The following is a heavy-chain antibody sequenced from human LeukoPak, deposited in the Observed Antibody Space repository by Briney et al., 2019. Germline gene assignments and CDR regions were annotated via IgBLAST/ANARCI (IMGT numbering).Heavy chain of an antibody. V-gene: IGHV3-74*01. D-gene: IGHD6-13*01. CDR2: INGDGSTT. Sequence: GGSLRLSCAASGFTFSSYWMHWVRQAPGKGQVWVSHINGDGSTTSYADSVKGRFTISRDNAKNTVYLQMNSLRAEDTAVYYCAKGGSSSPRSTFDYWGQGTLLTVSS. CDR1: GFTFSSYW. J-gene: IGHJ4*02. CDR3: AKGGSSSPRSTFDY.